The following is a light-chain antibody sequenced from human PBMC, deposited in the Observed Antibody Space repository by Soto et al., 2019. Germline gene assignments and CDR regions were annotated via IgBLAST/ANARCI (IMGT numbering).Light chain of an antibody. CDR3: AAWDDSLKGQV. J-gene: IGLJ1*01. CDR1: SSNIGSNI. Sequence: QSVLTQPPSASGTPGQRVTISCSGSSSNIGSNIVNWYQQLPGTAPKLLISSNNQRPSGVPDRFSGSRSGTSASLAISGLQSEDEADYYCAAWDDSLKGQVLGTGTKLTVL. V-gene: IGLV1-44*01. CDR2: SNN.